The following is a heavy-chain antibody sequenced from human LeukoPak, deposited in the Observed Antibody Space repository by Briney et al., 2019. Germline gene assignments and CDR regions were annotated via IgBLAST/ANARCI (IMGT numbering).Heavy chain of an antibody. V-gene: IGHV3-7*01. CDR1: GFTFSSYW. Sequence: PGGSLRLSCAASGFTFSSYWMSWVRQAPGKGLEWVANIKQDGSEKSYVDSVKGRFTISRDNTKNSLYLQMNSLRAEDTALYYCARGPNYYDSSGYSTYYFDYWGQGTLVTVSS. D-gene: IGHD3-22*01. CDR2: IKQDGSEK. J-gene: IGHJ4*02. CDR3: ARGPNYYDSSGYSTYYFDY.